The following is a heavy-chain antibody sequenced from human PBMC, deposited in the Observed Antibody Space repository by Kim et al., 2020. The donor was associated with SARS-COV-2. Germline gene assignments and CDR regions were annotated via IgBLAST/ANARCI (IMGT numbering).Heavy chain of an antibody. CDR3: ARGSFQQGFDP. Sequence: GGSLRLSCEASGFTFSSYWMNWVRQGPGKGLVWVSRIKSDGSDTHYADSVKGRFTISRDNAKNTLHLQLNSLGVEAKAIYDCARGSFQQGFDPWGQGTLVTVSS. V-gene: IGHV3-74*01. CDR2: IKSDGSDT. J-gene: IGHJ5*02. D-gene: IGHD6-13*01. CDR1: GFTFSSYW.